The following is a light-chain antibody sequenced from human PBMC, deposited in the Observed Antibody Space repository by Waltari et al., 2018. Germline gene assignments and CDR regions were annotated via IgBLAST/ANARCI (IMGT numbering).Light chain of an antibody. CDR1: QSFSSR. V-gene: IGKV1-5*03. CDR3: QQYNSYPLT. Sequence: DIQMTQSPSTLSASVGDRVTITCRASQSFSSRLAWSQQKPGKAPKLLIYMASSLESGVTSRFSGSGSGTEFTLTISSLQPDDFATYYCQQYNSYPLTFGQGTKLEIK. J-gene: IGKJ2*01. CDR2: MAS.